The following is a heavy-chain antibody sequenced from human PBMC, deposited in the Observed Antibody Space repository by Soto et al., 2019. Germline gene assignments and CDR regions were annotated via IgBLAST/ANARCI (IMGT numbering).Heavy chain of an antibody. CDR2: IYYSGSA. V-gene: IGHV4-39*01. Sequence: SETLSLTSRVSGGSISSVSGYWVWIRQPPGKGLEWIGSIYYSGSAYYSPSLKSRVTMSVDTSKNQLSLELRSVTAADTAVYYCARLHCNSPNCVPLDPWGQGTLVTVSS. J-gene: IGHJ5*02. CDR3: ARLHCNSPNCVPLDP. CDR1: GGSISSVSGY. D-gene: IGHD2-2*01.